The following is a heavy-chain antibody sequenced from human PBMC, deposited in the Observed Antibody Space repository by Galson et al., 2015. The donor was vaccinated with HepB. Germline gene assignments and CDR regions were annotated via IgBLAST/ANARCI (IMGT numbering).Heavy chain of an antibody. V-gene: IGHV3-23*01. D-gene: IGHD3-22*01. CDR3: AKDLFLDDLVVVTGGSAFDI. CDR2: ISGSGGST. J-gene: IGHJ3*02. Sequence: SLRLSCAASGFTFSSYAMSWVRQAPGKGLEWVSAISGSGGSTYYADSVKGRFTISRGNSKNTLYLQMNSLRAEDTAVYYCAKDLFLDDLVVVTGGSAFDIWGQGTMVTVSS. CDR1: GFTFSSYA.